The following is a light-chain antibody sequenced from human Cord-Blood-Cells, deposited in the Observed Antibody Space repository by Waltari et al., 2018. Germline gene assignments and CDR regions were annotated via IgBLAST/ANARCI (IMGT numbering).Light chain of an antibody. CDR2: GAS. CDR3: QQYGSSPYT. J-gene: IGKJ2*01. Sequence: EIVLTRSPGTLSLSPGERATLSCRASQSVSSSYLAWYQQKPGQAPRLLIYGASSRATGIPDRFNGSGSGTDFTLTISRLEPEDFAVYYCQQYGSSPYTFGQGTKLEIK. CDR1: QSVSSSY. V-gene: IGKV3-20*01.